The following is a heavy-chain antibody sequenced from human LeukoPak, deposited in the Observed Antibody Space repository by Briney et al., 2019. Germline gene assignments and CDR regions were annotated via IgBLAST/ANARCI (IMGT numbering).Heavy chain of an antibody. Sequence: PGGSLRLSCAASGFTFNYYWMSWVRQAPGKGLEWVANLKPDGSDKYYVDSVKGRFTISRDNAKNSLYLQMNSLRAKDTAVYYCAREDMWAFDIWGQGTMVTVSS. CDR3: AREDMWAFDI. V-gene: IGHV3-7*01. J-gene: IGHJ3*02. CDR1: GFTFNYYW. CDR2: LKPDGSDK. D-gene: IGHD2-15*01.